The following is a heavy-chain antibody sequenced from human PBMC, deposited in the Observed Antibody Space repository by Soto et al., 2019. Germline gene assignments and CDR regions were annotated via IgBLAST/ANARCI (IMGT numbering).Heavy chain of an antibody. D-gene: IGHD2-15*01. Sequence: QVQLVQSGAEVKKPGSSVKVSCKASGGTFSSYTISWVRQAPGQGLEWMGRIIPILGIANYAQKFQGRVTITADKSTSTAYMELSSLRSEDTAVYYCAREGGNAATPLVCHDAFDIWGQGTMVTVSS. V-gene: IGHV1-69*08. CDR2: IIPILGIA. CDR1: GGTFSSYT. CDR3: AREGGNAATPLVCHDAFDI. J-gene: IGHJ3*02.